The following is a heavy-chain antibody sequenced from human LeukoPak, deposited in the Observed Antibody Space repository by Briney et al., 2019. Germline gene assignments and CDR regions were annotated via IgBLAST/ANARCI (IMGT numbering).Heavy chain of an antibody. CDR3: ARGVRCYCGMDV. CDR2: IYYSGST. J-gene: IGHJ6*02. CDR1: GASISSYY. Sequence: SETLSLTCTVSGASISSYYWSWIRQPPGKGLEWIGYIYYSGSTNYNPSLKSRVTISVDTSKNQFSLKLSSVTAADTAVYYCARGVRCYCGMDVWGLGTTVTVSS. V-gene: IGHV4-59*01.